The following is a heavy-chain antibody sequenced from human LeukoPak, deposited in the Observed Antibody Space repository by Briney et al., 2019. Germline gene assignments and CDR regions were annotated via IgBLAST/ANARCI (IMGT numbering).Heavy chain of an antibody. CDR1: GFTFSSYW. V-gene: IGHV3-30*18. CDR3: AKGLHTSSWYGNWFDP. D-gene: IGHD2-15*01. Sequence: GGSLRLSCAASGFTFSSYWMSWVRQTPDKGLEWVAVISSDGSKEIYADSVKGRFTISRDNSKDTLYLRMNNLTPEDTAVYYCAKGLHTSSWYGNWFDPWGQGTLVTVSS. CDR2: ISSDGSKE. J-gene: IGHJ5*02.